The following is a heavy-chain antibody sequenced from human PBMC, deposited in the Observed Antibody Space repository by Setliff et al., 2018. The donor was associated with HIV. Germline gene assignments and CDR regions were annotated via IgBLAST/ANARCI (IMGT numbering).Heavy chain of an antibody. J-gene: IGHJ4*02. CDR3: ARQGVDYGDPNAY. Sequence: PSETLSLTCDVSGYSISSGYYWGWIRQPPGKGLEWIGSLYHSGSTYYSPSLKSRVTISVDTSKNQFSLKLTSVTAADTAFYYCARQGVDYGDPNAYWGQGTLVTVSS. CDR1: GYSISSGYY. CDR2: LYHSGST. V-gene: IGHV4-38-2*01. D-gene: IGHD4-17*01.